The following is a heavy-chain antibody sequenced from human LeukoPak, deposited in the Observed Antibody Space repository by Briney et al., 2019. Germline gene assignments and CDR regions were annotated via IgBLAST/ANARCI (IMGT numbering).Heavy chain of an antibody. V-gene: IGHV4-39*07. D-gene: IGHD4-17*01. CDR3: ARRVITVTTRGDAFDI. CDR2: IYYSGST. CDR1: GGSISSSSYY. J-gene: IGHJ3*02. Sequence: SETLSLTCTVSGGSISSSSYYWGWIRQPPGKGLEWIGSIYYSGSTYYNPSLKSRVTISVDTSKNQFSLKLSSVTAADTAVYYCARRVITVTTRGDAFDIWGQGTMVTVSS.